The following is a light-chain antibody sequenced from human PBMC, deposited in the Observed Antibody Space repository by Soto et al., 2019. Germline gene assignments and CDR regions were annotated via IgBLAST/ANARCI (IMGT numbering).Light chain of an antibody. J-gene: IGLJ2*01. CDR3: SSYAGSNNFDVV. CDR1: SSDVGDYNY. V-gene: IGLV2-8*01. Sequence: QSVLTQPPSASGSPGQSVTISCTGTSSDVGDYNYVSWYQQHPGKAPKLMIYEVSKRPSGVPDRVSGSKSGNTASLTVAGLQAEEEADYYCSSYAGSNNFDVVFGGGTPLTVL. CDR2: EVS.